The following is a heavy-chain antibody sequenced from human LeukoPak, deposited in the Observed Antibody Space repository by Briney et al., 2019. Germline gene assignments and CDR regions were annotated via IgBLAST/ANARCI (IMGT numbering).Heavy chain of an antibody. D-gene: IGHD1-26*01. CDR3: ARDLWAGYYYYYMDV. CDR2: IHPNSGDT. J-gene: IGHJ6*03. Sequence: ASVKVSCKASGYTFTGYYMHWVRQAPGQGLEWMGWIHPNSGDTNYEQKFQGRVTMTRDTSISTAYMELSRLRSDDTAVYYCARDLWAGYYYYYMDVWGKGTTVTVSS. CDR1: GYTFTGYY. V-gene: IGHV1-2*02.